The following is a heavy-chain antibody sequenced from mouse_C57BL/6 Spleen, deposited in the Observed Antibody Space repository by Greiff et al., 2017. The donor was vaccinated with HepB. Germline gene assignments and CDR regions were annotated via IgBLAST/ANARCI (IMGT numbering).Heavy chain of an antibody. J-gene: IGHJ4*01. CDR1: GFTFSSYA. Sequence: EVMLVESGEGLVKPGGSLKLSCAASGFTFSSYAMSWVRQTPEKRLEWVAYISSGGDYIYYADTVKGRFTISRDNARNTLYLQMSSLKSEDTAMYYWTRAAYSNYRYAMDYWGQGTSVTVSS. CDR2: ISSGGDYI. CDR3: TRAAYSNYRYAMDY. D-gene: IGHD2-5*01. V-gene: IGHV5-9-1*02.